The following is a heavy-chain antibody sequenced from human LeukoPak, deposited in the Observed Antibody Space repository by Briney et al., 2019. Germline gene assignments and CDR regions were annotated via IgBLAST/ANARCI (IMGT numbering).Heavy chain of an antibody. D-gene: IGHD2-15*01. CDR1: GFTFGDYA. CDR2: IRSKAYGGKT. V-gene: IGHV3-49*03. CDR3: TRVVMGRYCSGGSCYPLPDY. J-gene: IGHJ4*02. Sequence: GGSLRLSCTASGFTFGDYAMSWFRQAPGKGLEWVGFIRSKAYGGKTEYAASVKGRFTISRDDSKSIAYLQMHSLKTEDTAVYYCTRVVMGRYCSGGSCYPLPDYWGQGTLVTVSS.